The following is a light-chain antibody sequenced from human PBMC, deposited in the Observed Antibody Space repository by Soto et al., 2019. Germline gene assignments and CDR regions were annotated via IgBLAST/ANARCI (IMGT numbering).Light chain of an antibody. Sequence: DIQMTQSPSTLSASVGDRVTITCRASQSISAGLAWYQQKPGKAPKLLIYKASSLESGVPSRFSGSGSGTELTLTISSLQPDDFATYYCQQDNNYGSWTFGQGTKVEIK. CDR2: KAS. J-gene: IGKJ1*01. V-gene: IGKV1-5*03. CDR1: QSISAG. CDR3: QQDNNYGSWT.